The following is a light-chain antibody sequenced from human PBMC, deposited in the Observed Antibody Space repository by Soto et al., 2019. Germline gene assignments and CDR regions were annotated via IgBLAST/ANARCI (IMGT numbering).Light chain of an antibody. CDR3: SSYAGGSTFVV. CDR2: EGS. V-gene: IGLV2-23*03. Sequence: QSALTQPASVSGSPGQSITISCTGTSSDVGGYNLVSWYQQHPGKAPKLMIYEGSKRPTGVSNRFSGSKSGNTASLTISGLQAEDEADYYCSSYAGGSTFVVFGGGTKLTVL. J-gene: IGLJ2*01. CDR1: SSDVGGYNL.